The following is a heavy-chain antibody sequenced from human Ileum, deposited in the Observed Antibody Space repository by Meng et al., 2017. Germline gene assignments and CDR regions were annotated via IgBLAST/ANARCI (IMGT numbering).Heavy chain of an antibody. J-gene: IGHJ5*02. CDR1: GDSITSYN. Sequence: SETLSLTCTVSGDSITSYNWSWIRQPPGKGLEWIAYIYYSGSTNYNPSLKSRVTISVDTSKNQFSLKLSSVTAADTAVYYCARVHGGNSVPWFDPWGQGTLVTGAS. V-gene: IGHV4-59*01. D-gene: IGHD4-23*01. CDR3: ARVHGGNSVPWFDP. CDR2: IYYSGST.